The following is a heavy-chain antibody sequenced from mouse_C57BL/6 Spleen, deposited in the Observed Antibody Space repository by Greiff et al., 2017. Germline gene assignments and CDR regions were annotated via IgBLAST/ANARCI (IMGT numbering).Heavy chain of an antibody. V-gene: IGHV14-2*01. J-gene: IGHJ4*01. CDR3: ARNWDYAMGD. Sequence: EVQLQQSGAELVKPGASVKLSCTASGFNIKDYYMHWVKQRTEQGLEWIGRIDPEDGETKYEPKFKGKATITADTSSNTAYLQLRSLTSEDTAVYFCARNWDYAMGDWGQGTSVTVSS. CDR2: IDPEDGET. D-gene: IGHD4-1*01. CDR1: GFNIKDYY.